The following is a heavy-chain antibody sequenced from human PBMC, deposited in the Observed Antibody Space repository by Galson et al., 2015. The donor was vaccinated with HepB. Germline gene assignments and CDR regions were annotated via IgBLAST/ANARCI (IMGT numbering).Heavy chain of an antibody. Sequence: SETLSLTCAVSGYSISSSNWWGWIRQPPGKGLEWIGYIYYSGSTYYNPSLKSRVTMSVDTSKNQFSLKLSSVTAVDTAVYYCAACSGGSCRLGGDSWGQGTLVTV. V-gene: IGHV4-28*01. CDR3: AACSGGSCRLGGDS. CDR1: GYSISSSNW. J-gene: IGHJ5*01. D-gene: IGHD2-15*01. CDR2: IYYSGST.